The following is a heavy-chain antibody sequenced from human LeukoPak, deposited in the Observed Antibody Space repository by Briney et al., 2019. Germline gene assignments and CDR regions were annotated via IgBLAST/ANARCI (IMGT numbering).Heavy chain of an antibody. CDR3: ARSRRYCSGGSCYIGNYYYMDV. J-gene: IGHJ6*03. CDR2: INPSGGST. CDR1: GYTFTSYY. D-gene: IGHD2-15*01. V-gene: IGHV1-46*01. Sequence: GASVKVSCTASGYTFTSYYMHWVRQAPGQGLEWMGIINPSGGSTSYAQKFQGRVTMTRDTSTSTVYMELSSLRSEDTAVYYCARSRRYCSGGSCYIGNYYYMDVWGKGTTVTISS.